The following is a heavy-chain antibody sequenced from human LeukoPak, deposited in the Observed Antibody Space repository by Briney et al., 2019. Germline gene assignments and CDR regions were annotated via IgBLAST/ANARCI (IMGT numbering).Heavy chain of an antibody. J-gene: IGHJ3*02. CDR2: INHSGST. V-gene: IGHV4-34*01. CDR3: ARGQPAWIQLWAPGAFDI. Sequence: SETLSLTCAVYGGSFSGYYWSWIRQPPGRGLEWIGEINHSGSTNYNPSPKSRVTISVDTSKNQFSLKLSSVTAADTAVYYCARGQPAWIQLWAPGAFDIWGQGTMVTVSS. D-gene: IGHD5-18*01. CDR1: GGSFSGYY.